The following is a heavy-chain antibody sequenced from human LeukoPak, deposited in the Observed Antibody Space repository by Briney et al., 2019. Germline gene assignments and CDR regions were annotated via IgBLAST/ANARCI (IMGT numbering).Heavy chain of an antibody. CDR2: ISGSGGST. J-gene: IGHJ3*02. D-gene: IGHD6-19*01. CDR1: GFTFSSYA. Sequence: GGSLRLSCAASGFTFSSYAMSWVRQAPGKGLEWVSAISGSGGSTYYADSVKGRFTISRDNSKNTLYLQMNSLRAEDTAVYYCAEPLTVARDAFDIWGQGTMVTVSS. V-gene: IGHV3-23*01. CDR3: AEPLTVARDAFDI.